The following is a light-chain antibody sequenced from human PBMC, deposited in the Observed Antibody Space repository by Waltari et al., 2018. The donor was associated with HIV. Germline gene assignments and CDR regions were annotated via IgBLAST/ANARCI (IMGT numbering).Light chain of an antibody. J-gene: IGLJ1*01. CDR3: QSYDSSLSGSDV. V-gene: IGLV1-40*01. Sequence: QSVLTQPPPVSGAPGQRVTISCTGSSPNIGAGYDVNCYQQLPGTAPKLLIYNNSNRPSGVPDRFSGSKSGTSASLAITGLQAEDEADYYCQSYDSSLSGSDVFGTGTKVTVL. CDR1: SPNIGAGYD. CDR2: NNS.